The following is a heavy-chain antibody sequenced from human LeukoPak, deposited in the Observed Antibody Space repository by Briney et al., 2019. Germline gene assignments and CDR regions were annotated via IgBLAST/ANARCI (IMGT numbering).Heavy chain of an antibody. CDR2: IYYSGST. CDR3: ARGGSGSYYSDWFDP. D-gene: IGHD1-26*01. CDR1: GGSISSGGYY. Sequence: SETLSLTCTVSGGSISSGGYYWRWIRQHPGKGLEWIGYIYYSGSTNYNPSLKSRVTISVDTSKNQFSLKLSSVTAADTAVYYCARGGSGSYYSDWFDPWGQGTLVTVSS. J-gene: IGHJ5*02. V-gene: IGHV4-61*08.